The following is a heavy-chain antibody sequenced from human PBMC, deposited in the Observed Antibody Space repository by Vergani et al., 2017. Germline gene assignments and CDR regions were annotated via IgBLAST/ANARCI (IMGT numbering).Heavy chain of an antibody. V-gene: IGHV1-18*01. D-gene: IGHD4/OR15-4a*01. J-gene: IGHJ5*02. CDR1: CYTFTSYV. CDR2: ISAYDGNT. Sequence: QVQLVQSGAEVKTPGASVKVSCKSSCYTFTSYVNSWVRQAPGQGLEWMGWISAYDGNTNYAKKLQGRVTMTTDTSTSTANMELRSLRSYDTAVYYCARVPMVSNWFDPWGQGTLVTVSS. CDR3: ARVPMVSNWFDP.